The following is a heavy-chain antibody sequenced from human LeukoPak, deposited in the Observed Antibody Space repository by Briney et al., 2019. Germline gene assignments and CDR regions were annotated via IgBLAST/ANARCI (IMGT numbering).Heavy chain of an antibody. V-gene: IGHV3-23*01. J-gene: IGHJ4*02. D-gene: IGHD6-19*01. CDR2: ISGSGGST. CDR1: GFTFSSYA. CDR3: ATNYGYSSGWYLDY. Sequence: GGSLRLSCAASGFTFSSYAMSWVRQAPGEGLEWVSAISGSGGSTNYADSVKGRFTISRDSSKNTLYLQMYSLGAEDTAVYYCATNYGYSSGWYLDYWGQGTLVTVSS.